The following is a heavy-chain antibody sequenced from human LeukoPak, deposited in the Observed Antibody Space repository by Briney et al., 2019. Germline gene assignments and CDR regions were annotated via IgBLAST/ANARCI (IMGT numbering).Heavy chain of an antibody. J-gene: IGHJ4*02. CDR3: ARWDSSGYHKYYFDY. CDR1: GFTVSSNY. V-gene: IGHV3-53*01. CDR2: IYSGGST. Sequence: PGGSLRLSCAASGFTVSSNYMNWVRQAPGKGLEWASIIYSGGSTYYADSVKGRFTISRDNSKNTLYLQMNSLTAEDTAVYYCARWDSSGYHKYYFDYWGQGTLVTVSS. D-gene: IGHD3-22*01.